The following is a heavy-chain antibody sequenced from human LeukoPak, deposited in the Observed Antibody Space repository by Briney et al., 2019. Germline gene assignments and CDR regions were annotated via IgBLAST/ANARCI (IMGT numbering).Heavy chain of an antibody. V-gene: IGHV4-39*07. J-gene: IGHJ3*02. D-gene: IGHD1-26*01. CDR1: GDSISSSAYY. Sequence: SETLSLTCTVSGDSISSSAYYWGWIRQPPGKGLEWVGSINYSGNIYYNPSLKSRVTISLDTSKSQFSLELTSVTPADMAVYFCAREWELVGDNGFDIWGQGTLVTVSS. CDR2: INYSGNI. CDR3: AREWELVGDNGFDI.